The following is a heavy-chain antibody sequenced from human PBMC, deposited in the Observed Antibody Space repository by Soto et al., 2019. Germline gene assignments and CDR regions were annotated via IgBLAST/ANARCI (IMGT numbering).Heavy chain of an antibody. CDR1: GYTFTNYA. V-gene: IGHV1-3*05. Sequence: QVQLVQSGAEEKKPGASVKVSCKASGYTFTNYAMLWVRQAPGQRLEWMGWINAGNGNTKYSQKFQGRVTITRDTSASTVYMELSSLRSEDTAVYYCARSPGAVAALQYFDYWGQGTLVTVSS. CDR3: ARSPGAVAALQYFDY. CDR2: INAGNGNT. J-gene: IGHJ4*02. D-gene: IGHD6-19*01.